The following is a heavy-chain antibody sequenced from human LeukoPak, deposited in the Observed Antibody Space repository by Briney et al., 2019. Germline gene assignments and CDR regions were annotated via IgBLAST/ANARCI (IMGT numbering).Heavy chain of an antibody. CDR3: ARGTRRYYDSSGPGLPDY. Sequence: PSQTLSLTCTVSGDSISSGDYYWGWIRQPPGKGLEWIGSIYHSGSTYYNPSLKSRVTISVDTSKNQFSLKLSPVTAADTAVYYCARGTRRYYDSSGPGLPDYWGQGTLVTVSS. CDR2: IYHSGST. V-gene: IGHV4-38-2*02. CDR1: GDSISSGDYY. D-gene: IGHD3-22*01. J-gene: IGHJ4*02.